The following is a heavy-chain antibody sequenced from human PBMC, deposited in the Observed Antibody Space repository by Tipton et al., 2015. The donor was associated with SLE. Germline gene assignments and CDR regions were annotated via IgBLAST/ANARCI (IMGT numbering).Heavy chain of an antibody. Sequence: QVQLVQSGAEVKKPGASVKVSCKASGYTFTSNDLNWVRQATGQGLEWMGWMNPNSGNTGYAQKFQGRVTMTRDTSISTAYMELRGLGSEDTAVYYCARSRVLGASDTGGQGIMLAVSS. CDR1: GYTFTSND. CDR2: MNPNSGNT. J-gene: IGHJ3*02. CDR3: ARSRVLGASDT. V-gene: IGHV1-8*01.